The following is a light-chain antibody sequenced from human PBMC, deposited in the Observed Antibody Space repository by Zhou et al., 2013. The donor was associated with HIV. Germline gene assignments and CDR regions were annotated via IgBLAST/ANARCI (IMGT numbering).Light chain of an antibody. J-gene: IGKJ1*01. CDR1: QTIVSW. CDR3: QQYYDNLWT. V-gene: IGKV1-5*01. Sequence: DIQMTQSPSTLSASVGDRVTITCRASQTIVSWLAWYQQKPGKAPNLLIYGASTLQSGVPSRFSGSGSGTDFTLTIDCLQSDDFATYFCQQYYDNLWTFGQGTKVELK. CDR2: GAS.